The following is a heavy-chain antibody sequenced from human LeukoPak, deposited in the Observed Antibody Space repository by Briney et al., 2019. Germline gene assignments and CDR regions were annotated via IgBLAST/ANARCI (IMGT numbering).Heavy chain of an antibody. Sequence: ASVKVSCKASGYTFTSYDINWVRQATGQGLEWMGWMNPNSGNTGYAQKFQGRVTMTRNTSISTAYMELSSLRSEDTAVYYCARGWRYYGSGSLSMGYWGQGTLVTVSS. CDR1: GYTFTSYD. CDR3: ARGWRYYGSGSLSMGY. J-gene: IGHJ4*02. CDR2: MNPNSGNT. V-gene: IGHV1-8*01. D-gene: IGHD3-10*01.